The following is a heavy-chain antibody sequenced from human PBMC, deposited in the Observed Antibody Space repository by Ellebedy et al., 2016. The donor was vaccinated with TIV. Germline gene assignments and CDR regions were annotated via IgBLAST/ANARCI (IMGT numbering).Heavy chain of an antibody. V-gene: IGHV3-21*01. D-gene: IGHD2-15*01. J-gene: IGHJ4*02. CDR2: ISSNSSYI. Sequence: PGGSLRLSCAASGFTVSSYSMNWVRQAPGKGLEWVSSISSNSSYIYDADSVKGRFTISRDNAKKSLYLQMNSLRAEDTAVYYCARRRGRHAGGYFDYWGQGTLVTVSS. CDR3: ARRRGRHAGGYFDY. CDR1: GFTVSSYS.